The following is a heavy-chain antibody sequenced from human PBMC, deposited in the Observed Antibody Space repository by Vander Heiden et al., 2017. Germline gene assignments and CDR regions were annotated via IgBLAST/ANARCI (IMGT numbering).Heavy chain of an antibody. D-gene: IGHD6-6*01. J-gene: IGHJ6*02. Sequence: EVQLVESGGGLVQHGRSLRLSCAASGLTFDDYAMHWVRQAPGKGLEWVSGVSWNGGSIGYADSVKGRFTIARDNAKNSLYLQMNSLRPEDTALYYCATVPAYYYGMDVWGQGTTVTVSS. V-gene: IGHV3-9*01. CDR2: VSWNGGSI. CDR3: ATVPAYYYGMDV. CDR1: GLTFDDYA.